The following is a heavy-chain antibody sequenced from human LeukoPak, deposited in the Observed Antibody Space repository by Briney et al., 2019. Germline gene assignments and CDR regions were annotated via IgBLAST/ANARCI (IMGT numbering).Heavy chain of an antibody. CDR3: DYYGSGSYPSGADDAFDI. Sequence: PSQTLSLTCTVSGGSISSGSYYWSWIRQPAGKGLEWIGEINHSGSTNYNPSLKSRVTISVDTSKNQFSLKLSSVTAADTAVYYCDYYGSGSYPSGADDAFDIWGQGTMVTVSS. CDR1: GGSISSGSYY. V-gene: IGHV4-61*09. CDR2: INHSGST. J-gene: IGHJ3*02. D-gene: IGHD3-10*01.